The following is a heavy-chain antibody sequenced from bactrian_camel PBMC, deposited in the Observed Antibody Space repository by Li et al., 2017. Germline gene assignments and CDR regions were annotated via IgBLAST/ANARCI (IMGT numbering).Heavy chain of an antibody. J-gene: IGHJ6*01. CDR2: TSSDGNP. D-gene: IGHD6*01. Sequence: HVQLVESGGGSARAGETLTLSCTMSGFSLDDPVDIGWYRRVEENDCELVARTSSDGNPYYDNFVKGRFTIFADTAKNTVFLQMNSLKPEDTAVYYCAAAPGWSLRSDGCLVVAGKADGFGYWGQGTQVTVS. V-gene: IGHV3S53*01. CDR3: AAAPGWSLRSDGCLVVAGKADGFGY. CDR1: GFSLDDPVD.